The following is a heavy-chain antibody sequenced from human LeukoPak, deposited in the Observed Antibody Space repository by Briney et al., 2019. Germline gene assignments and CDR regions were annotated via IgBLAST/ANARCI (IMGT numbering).Heavy chain of an antibody. CDR3: AKRLPGPFDY. CDR1: GFTFSSYT. J-gene: IGHJ4*02. D-gene: IGHD1-1*01. Sequence: GSLRLSCAASGFTFSSYTMSWVRQAPGKGLEWVSTISASGGSTHYADSVKGRFTISRDNSKNTLYLQMNSLRAEDTAVYYCAKRLPGPFDYWGQGALVTVSS. CDR2: ISASGGST. V-gene: IGHV3-23*01.